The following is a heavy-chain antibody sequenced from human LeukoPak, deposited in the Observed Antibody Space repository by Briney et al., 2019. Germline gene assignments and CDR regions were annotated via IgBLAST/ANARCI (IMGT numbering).Heavy chain of an antibody. CDR3: ASDRTYYDSSGYPRHFDY. CDR2: ISSSSTI. V-gene: IGHV3-48*01. J-gene: IGHJ4*02. Sequence: GGSLRLSCAASGFTFSSYSMNWVRQAPGKGLEWVSYISSSSTIYYADSVKGRFTISRDNAKNSLYLQMNSLRAEDTAVYYCASDRTYYDSSGYPRHFDYWGQGTLVTVSS. D-gene: IGHD3-22*01. CDR1: GFTFSSYS.